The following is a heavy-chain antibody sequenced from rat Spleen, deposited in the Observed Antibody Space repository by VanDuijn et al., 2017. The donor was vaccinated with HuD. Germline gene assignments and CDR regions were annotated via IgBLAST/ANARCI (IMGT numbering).Heavy chain of an antibody. V-gene: IGHV6-6*01. J-gene: IGHJ2*01. D-gene: IGHD1-2*01. Sequence: EVQLVESGGGLVQPGGSLKLSCATSGFTFSTAWMYWYRQFPEKRLEWVARIKAKSNNYATDYTESVKGRFTISRDDSKSSIYLQMNNLKEEDTAIYYCAWQGDYYSRSGWGQGVMVTVSS. CDR2: IKAKSNNYAT. CDR3: AWQGDYYSRSG. CDR1: GFTFSTAW.